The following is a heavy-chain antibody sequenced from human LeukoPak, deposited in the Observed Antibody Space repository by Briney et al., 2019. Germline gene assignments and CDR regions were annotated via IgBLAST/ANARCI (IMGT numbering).Heavy chain of an antibody. CDR3: VREGGDSSGYYFAY. Sequence: PRASVKVSCKASGGTFSSYTISWVRQAPGQGLEWMGRIIPILGIANYAQKFQGRVTITADKSTSTAYMELSSLRSEDTAVYYCVREGGDSSGYYFAYWGQGTPVTVSS. V-gene: IGHV1-69*04. J-gene: IGHJ4*02. D-gene: IGHD3-22*01. CDR1: GGTFSSYT. CDR2: IIPILGIA.